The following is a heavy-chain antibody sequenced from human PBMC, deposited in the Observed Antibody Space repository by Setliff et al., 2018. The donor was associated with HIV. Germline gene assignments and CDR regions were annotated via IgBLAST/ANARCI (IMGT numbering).Heavy chain of an antibody. V-gene: IGHV4-61*02. CDR3: ARAAAGNTGPFDL. D-gene: IGHD4-17*01. J-gene: IGHJ4*02. Sequence: TLSLTCTVSDSGTYYWSWIRQPAGKGLEWIGCVSSRGDTNYNPSLKSRVTMSVDTSKNQFSLKLTSVTASDTAVYYCARAAAGNTGPFDLWGQGSPVTVSS. CDR2: VSSRGDT. CDR1: DSGTYY.